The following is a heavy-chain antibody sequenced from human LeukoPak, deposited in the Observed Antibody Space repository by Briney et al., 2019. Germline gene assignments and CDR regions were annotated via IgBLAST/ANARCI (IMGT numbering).Heavy chain of an antibody. J-gene: IGHJ5*02. V-gene: IGHV4-4*07. Sequence: PSETLSLTCSVSGESISSNYWSWIRQPAGKRLEWIGRIDTSGSVDYISSLNGRVTMSVDTSKNQFSLKLHSVTAADTAVYYCAKYSGGSYYNWFDPWGQGTLVTVAS. CDR3: AKYSGGSYYNWFDP. CDR1: GESISSNY. D-gene: IGHD1-26*01. CDR2: IDTSGSV.